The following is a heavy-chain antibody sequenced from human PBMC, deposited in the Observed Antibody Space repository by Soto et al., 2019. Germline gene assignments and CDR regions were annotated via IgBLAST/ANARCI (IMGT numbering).Heavy chain of an antibody. Sequence: QLQLQESGPGLVKPSETLSLTCTVSGGSISSSSYYWGWIRQPPGKGLEWIGSIYYSGSTYYNPSLQSRVTISVDTSKNQFSLKLSSVTAADTAVYYCARLRANWNYVRYYYYYMDVWGKGTTVTVSS. CDR1: GGSISSSSYY. V-gene: IGHV4-39*01. D-gene: IGHD1-7*01. CDR2: IYYSGST. CDR3: ARLRANWNYVRYYYYYMDV. J-gene: IGHJ6*03.